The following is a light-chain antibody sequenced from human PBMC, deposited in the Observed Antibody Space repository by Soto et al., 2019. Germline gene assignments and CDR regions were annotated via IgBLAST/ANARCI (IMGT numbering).Light chain of an antibody. CDR2: SAS. CDR1: QSISDT. Sequence: EIERTQSPATLSVSPGGSATLSCRASQSISDTLAWYQQKPGQAPRLLIYSASRRATGFPGRFSGSGSGTDFTLTISSLQSEDLAVYYCQQYNNWPWTFGQGTKVDIK. V-gene: IGKV3-15*01. CDR3: QQYNNWPWT. J-gene: IGKJ1*01.